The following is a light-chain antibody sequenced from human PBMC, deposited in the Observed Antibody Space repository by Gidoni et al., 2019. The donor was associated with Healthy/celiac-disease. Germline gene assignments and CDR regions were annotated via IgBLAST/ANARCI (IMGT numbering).Light chain of an antibody. V-gene: IGLV1-40*01. J-gene: IGLJ2*01. CDR3: QSYDSSLSGPL. Sequence: QSVLTQPPSVSGAPGQRVTISCTGSSPNIGAGYDVHWYQKLPGTAPKLLIYGNSNRPSGVPDRFSGSKSGTSASLAITGLQAEDEADYYCQSYDSSLSGPLFGGGTKLTVL. CDR2: GNS. CDR1: SPNIGAGYD.